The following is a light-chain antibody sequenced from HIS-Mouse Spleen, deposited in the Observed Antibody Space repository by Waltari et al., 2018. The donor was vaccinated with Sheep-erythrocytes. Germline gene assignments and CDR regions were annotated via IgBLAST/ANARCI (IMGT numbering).Light chain of an antibody. Sequence: QPVLTQPPSASASLGASVTLTCTLSSGHSNYKVDWYQQSTGKGPRFVMRVGTGGIVGSKGDGIPDRFSVLGSGLNRYLTIKNIQEEDESDYHCGADHGSGSNFVYVFGTGTKVTVL. J-gene: IGLJ1*01. CDR2: VGTGGIVG. CDR1: SGHSNYK. V-gene: IGLV9-49*01. CDR3: GADHGSGSNFVYV.